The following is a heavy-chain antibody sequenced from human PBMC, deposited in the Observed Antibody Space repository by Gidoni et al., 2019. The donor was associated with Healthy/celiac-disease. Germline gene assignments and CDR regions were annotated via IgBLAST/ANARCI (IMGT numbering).Heavy chain of an antibody. D-gene: IGHD2-15*01. V-gene: IGHV4-39*01. CDR1: GGSISSSSYY. J-gene: IGHJ3*02. CDR3: AAPGGNTPEDAFDI. CDR2: IYYSGST. Sequence: QLQLQESGPGLVKPSETLSLTCTVSGGSISSSSYYWGWIRQPPGKGLEWIGSIYYSGSTYYNPSLKSRVTISVDTSKNQFSLKLSSVTAADTAVYYCAAPGGNTPEDAFDIWGQGTMVTVSS.